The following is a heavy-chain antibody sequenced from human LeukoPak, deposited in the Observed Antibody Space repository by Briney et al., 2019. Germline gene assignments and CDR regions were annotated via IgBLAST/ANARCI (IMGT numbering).Heavy chain of an antibody. J-gene: IGHJ4*02. CDR2: IIGSGGTT. CDR3: AKDGGSIAAAGTPSPHFHFDS. V-gene: IGHV3-23*01. Sequence: GGALRLSCAASGFTFSRYAMSWVRQAPGKGLEWVSVIIGSGGTTNYADSVEGRFTISRDNSKNTLYLQMNSLRAEDTALYYCAKDGGSIAAAGTPSPHFHFDSWGQGTLVTVSS. D-gene: IGHD6-13*01. CDR1: GFTFSRYA.